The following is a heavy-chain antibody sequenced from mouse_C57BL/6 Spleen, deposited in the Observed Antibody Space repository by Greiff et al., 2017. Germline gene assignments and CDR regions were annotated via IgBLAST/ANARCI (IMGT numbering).Heavy chain of an antibody. V-gene: IGHV5-17*01. J-gene: IGHJ1*03. CDR2: ISSGSSTI. D-gene: IGHD1-1*01. Sequence: EVQGVESGGGLVKPGGSLKLSCAASGFTFSDYGMHWVRQAPEKGLEWVAYISSGSSTIYYADTVKGRFTISRDNAKNTLFLQMTSLRSEDTAMYYCARRVVAHWYFDVWGTGTTVTVSS. CDR1: GFTFSDYG. CDR3: ARRVVAHWYFDV.